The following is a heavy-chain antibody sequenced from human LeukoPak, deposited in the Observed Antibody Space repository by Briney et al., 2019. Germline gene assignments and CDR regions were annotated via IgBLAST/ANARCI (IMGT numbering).Heavy chain of an antibody. V-gene: IGHV4-59*08. CDR3: ARHRAYSSSSPFDY. Sequence: SETLSFTCSVSGGSISSLYWSWIRQPPGKGLEWIGYIYYTGSTNYNPSLKSRVTMFVDMSKNQFSPRLSSVTAADTAVYYCARHRAYSSSSPFDYWGQGTLVTVSS. J-gene: IGHJ4*02. CDR1: GGSISSLY. D-gene: IGHD6-6*01. CDR2: IYYTGST.